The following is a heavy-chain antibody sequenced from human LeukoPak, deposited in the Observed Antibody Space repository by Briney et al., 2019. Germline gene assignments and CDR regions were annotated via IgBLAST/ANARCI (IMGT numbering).Heavy chain of an antibody. J-gene: IGHJ3*02. CDR1: AGSISSSSYY. CDR3: ARMEQQHDAFDI. V-gene: IGHV4-39*07. CDR2: IYYSGST. Sequence: SETLPLTCTVSAGSISSSSYYWGWIRQPPGKGLEWIGIIYYSGSTYYNPSLKSRVTMSVDTSRNQFSLKLSSLTAADTAVYYCARMEQQHDAFDIWGQGTLVTVSS. D-gene: IGHD1/OR15-1a*01.